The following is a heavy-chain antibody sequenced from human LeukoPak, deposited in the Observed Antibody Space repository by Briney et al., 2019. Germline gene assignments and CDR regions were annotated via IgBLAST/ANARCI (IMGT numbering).Heavy chain of an antibody. D-gene: IGHD1-7*01. CDR1: GYTFTGYY. Sequence: GASVKVSCKASGYTFTGYYMHWVRQAPGQRLEWVGWINPNSGGTNYAQKFQGRVTMTRDTSISTAYMELSRLSSDDTAVYYCARERNYVLFYWGQGTLVTVSS. V-gene: IGHV1-2*02. J-gene: IGHJ4*02. CDR3: ARERNYVLFY. CDR2: INPNSGGT.